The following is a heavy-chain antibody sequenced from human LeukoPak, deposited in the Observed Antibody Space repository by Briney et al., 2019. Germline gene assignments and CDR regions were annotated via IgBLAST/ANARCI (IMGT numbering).Heavy chain of an antibody. Sequence: GESLKISCEGSGYSFTSYWIGWVRQMPGKGLEWMGIIYPGDSDTRYSPSFQGQVTISADKSISTAYLQWSSLKASDTAMYYCARHHYYDSSGYPLPYYYGMDVWGQGTTVTVSS. V-gene: IGHV5-51*01. CDR2: IYPGDSDT. CDR3: ARHHYYDSSGYPLPYYYGMDV. CDR1: GYSFTSYW. J-gene: IGHJ6*02. D-gene: IGHD3-22*01.